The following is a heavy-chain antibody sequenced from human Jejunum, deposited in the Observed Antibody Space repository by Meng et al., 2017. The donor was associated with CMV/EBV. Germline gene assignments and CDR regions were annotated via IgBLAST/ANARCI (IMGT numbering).Heavy chain of an antibody. D-gene: IGHD3-10*01. J-gene: IGHJ4*02. CDR1: W. V-gene: IGHV3-7*01. CDR2: LRQSEGEK. CDR3: VRSRWGIVGGVIGGRAYFDH. Sequence: WVGWVCQARVQGLVWGASLRQSEGEKYYVDAVKGRFSISRDNAKNAVYLQMNRLRVEGTAVYYCVRSRWGIVGGVIGGRAYFDHWGQGTLVTVSS.